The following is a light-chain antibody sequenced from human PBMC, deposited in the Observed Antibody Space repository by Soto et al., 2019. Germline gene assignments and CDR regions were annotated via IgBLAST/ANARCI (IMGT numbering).Light chain of an antibody. CDR2: DAS. CDR1: QSVSSY. CDR3: QQRSNWPLT. V-gene: IGKV3-11*01. J-gene: IGKJ4*01. Sequence: EIVLTQSPATVSLSPGERATLSCMASQSVSSYLAWYQQKPGQAPRLLIYDASNRATGIPARFSGSGSGTDFTLTISSLEPEDFAVYYCQQRSNWPLTFGGGTKV.